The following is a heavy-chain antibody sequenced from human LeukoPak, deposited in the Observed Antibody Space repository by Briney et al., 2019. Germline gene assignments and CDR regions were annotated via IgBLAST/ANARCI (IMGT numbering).Heavy chain of an antibody. CDR1: GFSFSSHW. V-gene: IGHV3-7*03. CDR3: ARDFYVSTSGGFDY. Sequence: GGSLRLSCAASGFSFSSHWMSWVRQAPGKGLEWVGNIMPDGRESYHVDSVKGRFIISRDNAKNSLYLQMNSLRAEDTALYHCARDFYVSTSGGFDYWGQGALVTVSS. D-gene: IGHD2-15*01. J-gene: IGHJ4*02. CDR2: IMPDGRES.